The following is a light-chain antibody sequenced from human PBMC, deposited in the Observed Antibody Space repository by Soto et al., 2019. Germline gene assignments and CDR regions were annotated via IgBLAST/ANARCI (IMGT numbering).Light chain of an antibody. CDR1: QSISTW. CDR3: QQYNTYRWT. Sequence: DIQMTQSPSTLSASAGDRVTITCRASQSISTWLAWYQQKPGKAPNLLIYHASSLESGVPSRFSGSGSGTEFTLTISSLQPDDFATYYCQQYNTYRWTFGQGTKVDIK. J-gene: IGKJ1*01. CDR2: HAS. V-gene: IGKV1-5*01.